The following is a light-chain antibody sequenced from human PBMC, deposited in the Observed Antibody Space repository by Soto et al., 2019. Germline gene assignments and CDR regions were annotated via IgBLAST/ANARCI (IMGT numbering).Light chain of an antibody. J-gene: IGKJ5*01. CDR1: QSVSRY. V-gene: IGKV3-20*01. CDR3: QQYGSSPFT. Sequence: IVLTQSPATLSLSPGERATLSCRASQSVSRYLAWYQQKPGQAPRLLIYDASNRATGIPARFSGSGSGTDFTLTISRLEPEDFAVYYCQQYGSSPFTFGQGTRLEI. CDR2: DAS.